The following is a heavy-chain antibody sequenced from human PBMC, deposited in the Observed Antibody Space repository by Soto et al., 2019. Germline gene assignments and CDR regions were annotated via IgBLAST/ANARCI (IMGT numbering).Heavy chain of an antibody. CDR3: ASSKVGATFLSLDY. J-gene: IGHJ4*02. V-gene: IGHV3-11*03. Sequence: PGGSLRLSCAASGFTFSDYYMSWVRQAPGKGLEWVSYFSSATSYTNYADSVKGRFTISRDNAKNSLYLQMNSLRAEDTAVYYCASSKVGATFLSLDYSAQGSLVIGSS. D-gene: IGHD1-26*01. CDR2: FSSATSYT. CDR1: GFTFSDYY.